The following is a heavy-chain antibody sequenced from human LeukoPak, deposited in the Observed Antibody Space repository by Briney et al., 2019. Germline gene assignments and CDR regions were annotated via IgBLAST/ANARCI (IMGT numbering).Heavy chain of an antibody. CDR1: GYTFTSYG. J-gene: IGHJ3*02. Sequence: ASVKVSCKASGYTFTSYGISWVRQAPGQGLEWMGWINPNSGGTNYAQKFQGRVTMTRDTSISTAYMELSRLRSDDTAVYYCASSGAEYYYDSSGYSKGAFDIWGQGTMVTVSS. D-gene: IGHD3-22*01. CDR3: ASSGAEYYYDSSGYSKGAFDI. CDR2: INPNSGGT. V-gene: IGHV1-2*02.